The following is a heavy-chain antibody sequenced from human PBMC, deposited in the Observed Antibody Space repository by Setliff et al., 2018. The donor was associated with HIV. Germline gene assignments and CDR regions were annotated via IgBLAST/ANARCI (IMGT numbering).Heavy chain of an antibody. Sequence: ASVKVSCKASGYTFTRNQIHWVRQAPGQGLEWMGIINPSGGSASYAEKFQGRVTMTSDTSTNTVYMDLRNLRSEDTAVYYCARNQGDSSGWYAGDYWGHGTLVTVSS. J-gene: IGHJ4*01. CDR3: ARNQGDSSGWYAGDY. D-gene: IGHD6-19*01. CDR2: INPSGGSA. V-gene: IGHV1-46*01. CDR1: GYTFTRNQ.